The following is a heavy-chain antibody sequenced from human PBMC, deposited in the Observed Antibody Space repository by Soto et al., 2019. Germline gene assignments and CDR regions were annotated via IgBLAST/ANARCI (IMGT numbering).Heavy chain of an antibody. CDR2: IRSKAYGGTT. J-gene: IGHJ6*02. V-gene: IGHV3-49*03. Sequence: PGGSLRLSCTASGFTFGYYAMSWFRQAPGKGLEWVGFIRSKAYGGTTEYAASVKGRFTISRDDSKSIAYLQMNSLKTEDTAVYYCTRDQVXEYSSSITYYYYYGMDVWGQGTTVTVSS. D-gene: IGHD6-6*01. CDR1: GFTFGYYA. CDR3: TRDQVXEYSSSITYYYYYGMDV.